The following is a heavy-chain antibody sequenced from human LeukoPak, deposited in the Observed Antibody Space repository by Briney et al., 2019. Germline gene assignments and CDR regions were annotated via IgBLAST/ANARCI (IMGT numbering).Heavy chain of an antibody. CDR2: ISFDGSEK. J-gene: IGHJ4*02. D-gene: IGHD3-10*01. CDR1: GFTFTTYG. Sequence: PGGSLRLSCAASGFTFTTYGMHWVRQPPGKGLEWVALISFDGSEKYYAESVKGRFTISRDNSRNIMNLQTDSLRPEDTAPYYCARAMVRGVIPYWGQGTLVTVSS. V-gene: IGHV3-30*03. CDR3: ARAMVRGVIPY.